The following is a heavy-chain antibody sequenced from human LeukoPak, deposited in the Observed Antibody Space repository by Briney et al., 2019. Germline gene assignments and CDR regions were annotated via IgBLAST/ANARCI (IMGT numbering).Heavy chain of an antibody. D-gene: IGHD4-17*01. CDR3: ARDRGGDYEYYYYGMDV. CDR1: GFTFSSYS. V-gene: IGHV3-48*01. Sequence: GGSLRLSCAASGFTFSSYSMNWVRQAPGKGLEWVSYISSSGSTIYYADSVKGRFTISRDNAKNSLYLQMNSLRAEDTAVYYCARDRGGDYEYYYYGMDVWGQGTTVTVSS. CDR2: ISSSGSTI. J-gene: IGHJ6*02.